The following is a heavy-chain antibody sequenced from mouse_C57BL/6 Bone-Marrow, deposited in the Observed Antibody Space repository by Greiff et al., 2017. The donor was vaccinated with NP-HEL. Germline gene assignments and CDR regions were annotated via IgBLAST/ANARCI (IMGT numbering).Heavy chain of an antibody. Sequence: DVKLVESGGGLVQPKGSLKLSCAASGFSFNTYAMNWVRQAPGKGLEWVARIRSKSNNYATYYADSVKDRFTISRDDSESMLYLQMNNLKTEDTAMYYCVRHWSKRGFDYWGQGTTLTVSS. CDR2: IRSKSNNYAT. D-gene: IGHD2-5*01. J-gene: IGHJ2*01. CDR1: GFSFNTYA. CDR3: VRHWSKRGFDY. V-gene: IGHV10-1*01.